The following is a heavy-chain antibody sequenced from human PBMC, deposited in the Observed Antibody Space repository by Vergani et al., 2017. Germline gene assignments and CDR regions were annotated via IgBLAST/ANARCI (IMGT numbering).Heavy chain of an antibody. CDR2: INHSGST. Sequence: QVQLQQWGAGLLKPSETLSLTCAVYGGSFSGYYWSWIRQPPGKGLEWIGEINHSGSTNYNPSLKSRVTISVDTSKNQFSLKLSSVTAADTAVYYCARGPRATIVGVPPRGPAFDIWGQGTMVTVSS. D-gene: IGHD3-3*01. CDR1: GGSFSGYY. CDR3: ARGPRATIVGVPPRGPAFDI. V-gene: IGHV4-34*01. J-gene: IGHJ3*02.